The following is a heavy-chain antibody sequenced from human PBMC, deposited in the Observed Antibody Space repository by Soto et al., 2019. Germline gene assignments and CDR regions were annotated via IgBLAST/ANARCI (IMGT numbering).Heavy chain of an antibody. J-gene: IGHJ3*02. CDR3: ARSRRRRTNGVCYTFAFDI. CDR2: ISYDGSNK. CDR1: GFTFSSYA. Sequence: PGGSLRLACSGSGFTFSSYAMHWVLQAPGNGLEWVAVISYDGSNKYYADSVKGRFTISRDNSKNTLYLHMKRLRAEDTAVYYCARSRRRRTNGVCYTFAFDIWGQGTMVTVSS. V-gene: IGHV3-30-3*01. D-gene: IGHD2-8*01.